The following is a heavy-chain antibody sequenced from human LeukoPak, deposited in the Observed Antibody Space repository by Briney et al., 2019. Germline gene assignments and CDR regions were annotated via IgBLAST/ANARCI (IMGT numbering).Heavy chain of an antibody. D-gene: IGHD6-13*01. J-gene: IGHJ4*02. CDR2: IYSDGST. CDR3: ARASIAAAGTYDY. Sequence: GGSLRLSCAASGFTVSSNYMSWVRQAPGKGLEWVSIIYSDGSTYYADSVKGRFTISRDNSKNTLYLQMNSLRAEDTAVYYCARASIAAAGTYDYWGQGTLVTVSS. V-gene: IGHV3-66*01. CDR1: GFTVSSNY.